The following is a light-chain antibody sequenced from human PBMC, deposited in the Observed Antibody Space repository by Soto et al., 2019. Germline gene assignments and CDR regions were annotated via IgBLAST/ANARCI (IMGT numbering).Light chain of an antibody. Sequence: DIQMTQSPSSLSASVGDRVTITCRASQSISIYLNWYHQRPGKAPKLLIYAASTLESGVPSRFSGSGSGTDFTLNISSRQPEDFATYYCQQSYRTPPYTFGQGTKLEIK. V-gene: IGKV1-39*01. CDR1: QSISIY. CDR2: AAS. CDR3: QQSYRTPPYT. J-gene: IGKJ2*01.